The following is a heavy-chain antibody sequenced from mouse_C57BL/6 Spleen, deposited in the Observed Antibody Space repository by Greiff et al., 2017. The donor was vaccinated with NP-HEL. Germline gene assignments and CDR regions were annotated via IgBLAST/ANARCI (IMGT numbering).Heavy chain of an antibody. Sequence: QVQLKQSGAELVKPGASVKLSCKASGYTFTSYWMHWVKQRPGQGLEWIGMIHPNSGSTNYNEKFKSKATLTVDKSSSTAYMQLSSLTSEDSAVYYCARGITTPWFAYWGQGTLVTVSA. CDR3: ARGITTPWFAY. CDR2: IHPNSGST. J-gene: IGHJ3*01. CDR1: GYTFTSYW. D-gene: IGHD1-1*01. V-gene: IGHV1-64*01.